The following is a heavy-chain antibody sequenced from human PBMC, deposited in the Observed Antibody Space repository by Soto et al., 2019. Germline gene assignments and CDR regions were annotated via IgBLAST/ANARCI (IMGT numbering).Heavy chain of an antibody. CDR1: GFTFSSYS. V-gene: IGHV3-48*01. CDR3: ARANYYGSTGDFDY. Sequence: EVQLVESGGGLVQPGGSLRLSCAASGFTFSSYSMNWVRQAPGKGLEWVSYISSSSSTIYYADSVKGQFTISRDNAKNSLYLQMNSLRAEDTAVYYCARANYYGSTGDFDYWGQGTLVTVSS. D-gene: IGHD3-10*01. CDR2: ISSSSSTI. J-gene: IGHJ4*02.